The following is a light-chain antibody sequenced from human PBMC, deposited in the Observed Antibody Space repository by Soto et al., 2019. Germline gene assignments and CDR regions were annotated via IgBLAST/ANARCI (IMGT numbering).Light chain of an antibody. CDR2: AAS. CDR3: QQLRRYPST. V-gene: IGKV1-9*01. J-gene: IGKJ4*01. CDR1: QDISSY. Sequence: IQVTQSPSSLSASVGDRVTITCRASQDISSYLAWHQQKPGKAPKLLIYAASTLQSGVPSRCRGSGSGTDFTVTISRLQAEAFESYYCQQLRRYPSTFGGGTNVYIK.